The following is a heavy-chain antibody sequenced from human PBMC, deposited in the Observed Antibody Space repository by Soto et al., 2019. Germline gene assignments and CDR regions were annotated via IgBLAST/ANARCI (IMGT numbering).Heavy chain of an antibody. CDR3: ASCGGDCYFFDY. CDR1: GGTFSSYA. D-gene: IGHD2-21*02. J-gene: IGHJ4*02. Sequence: SVKVSCKASGGTFSSYAISCVRQAPGQGLEWMGGIIPIFGTANYAQKFQGRVTITADESTSTAYMELSSLRSEDTAVYYCASCGGDCYFFDYWGQGTLVTVSS. V-gene: IGHV1-69*13. CDR2: IIPIFGTA.